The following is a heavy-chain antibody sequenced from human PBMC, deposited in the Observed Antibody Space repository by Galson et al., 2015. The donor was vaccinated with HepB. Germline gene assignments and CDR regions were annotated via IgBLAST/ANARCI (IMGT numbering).Heavy chain of an antibody. D-gene: IGHD5-18*01. V-gene: IGHV3-33*01. Sequence: SLRLSCAASGFTFGSYGMHWVRQAPGKGLEWVAIISYDGSDEHYSDSVKGRFTISRHNTKNTLYLQLSNMRADDTAVYYCARDPTGYNFDYWGQGTLVTVSS. CDR3: ARDPTGYNFDY. J-gene: IGHJ4*02. CDR2: ISYDGSDE. CDR1: GFTFGSYG.